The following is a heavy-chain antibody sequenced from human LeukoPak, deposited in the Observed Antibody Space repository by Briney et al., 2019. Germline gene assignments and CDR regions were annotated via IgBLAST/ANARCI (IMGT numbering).Heavy chain of an antibody. CDR2: ISSSSSTI. V-gene: IGHV3-48*01. CDR1: GFTFSSYA. D-gene: IGHD5-12*01. CDR3: AREEVATIIVY. J-gene: IGHJ4*02. Sequence: GESLRLSCAASGFTFSSYAMSRVRQAPGKGLEWVSYISSSSSTIYYADSVKGRFTISRDNAKNSLYLQMNSLRAEDTAVYYCAREEVATIIVYWGQGTLVTVSS.